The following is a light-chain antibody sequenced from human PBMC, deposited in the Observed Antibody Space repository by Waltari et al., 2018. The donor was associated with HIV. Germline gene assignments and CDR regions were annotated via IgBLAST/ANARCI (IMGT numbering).Light chain of an antibody. CDR3: QVWDGSSDQWV. CDR2: DNS. V-gene: IGLV3-21*04. Sequence: SYILTQPPSLSVSPGETARISCEGNNIGNKGVRRYQKKPGQAPVVVIYDNSDRPSGIPARFSGFNSGKTAALIITGVQAGDEADFYCQVWDGSSDQWVFGGGTKLTVL. CDR1: NIGNKG. J-gene: IGLJ3*02.